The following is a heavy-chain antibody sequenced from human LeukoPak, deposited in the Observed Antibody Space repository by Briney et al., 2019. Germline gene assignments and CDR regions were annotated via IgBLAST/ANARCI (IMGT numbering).Heavy chain of an antibody. V-gene: IGHV4-4*02. J-gene: IGHJ4*02. CDR2: INHSGST. D-gene: IGHD1-7*01. Sequence: ASETLSLTCAVSGGSISSSNWWSWIRQPPGKGLEWIGEINHSGSTNYNPSLKSRVTISVDTSKNQFSLKLSSVTAADTAIYYCARVYGNFRNYFDYWGQGTLVTVSP. CDR1: GGSISSSNW. CDR3: ARVYGNFRNYFDY.